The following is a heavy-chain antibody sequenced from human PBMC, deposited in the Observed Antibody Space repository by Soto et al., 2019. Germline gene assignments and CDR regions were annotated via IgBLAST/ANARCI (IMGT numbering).Heavy chain of an antibody. V-gene: IGHV3-7*01. CDR1: GFTFSNYL. CDR3: STSLNY. Sequence: SLRLSCASSGFTFSNYLMDWVRQAPGKGLEWVANINQDGSEKHYVDSVKGRFTISRDNAKNSLYLQMSSLTAEDSALYYCSTSLNYWGQGTLVTVSS. CDR2: INQDGSEK. J-gene: IGHJ4*02.